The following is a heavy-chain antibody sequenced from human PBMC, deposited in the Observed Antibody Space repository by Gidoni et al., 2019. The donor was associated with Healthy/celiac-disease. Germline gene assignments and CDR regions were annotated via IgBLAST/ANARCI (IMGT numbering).Heavy chain of an antibody. Sequence: QVTLKESGPVLVKPTETLTLTCTVSGFSLSNARMGVSWIRQPPGKALEWLAHIFSNDEKSYSTSLKSRLTSSKDTSKSQVVLTMTNMDPVDTATYYCARVWGSSWGYYYYGMDVWGQGTTVTVSS. CDR1: GFSLSNARMG. D-gene: IGHD6-13*01. CDR2: IFSNDEK. V-gene: IGHV2-26*01. J-gene: IGHJ6*02. CDR3: ARVWGSSWGYYYYGMDV.